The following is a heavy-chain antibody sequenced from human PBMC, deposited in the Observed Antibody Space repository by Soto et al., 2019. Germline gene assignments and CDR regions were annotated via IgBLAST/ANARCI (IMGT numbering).Heavy chain of an antibody. Sequence: PSETLSLTCTVSGGSISSSSYYWGWIRQPPGKGLEWIGSIYYSGSTYYNPSLKSRVTISVDTSKNQFSLKLSSVTAADTAVYYCARLKGDFWSGYYPYFDYWGQGTLVT. CDR1: GGSISSSSYY. D-gene: IGHD3-3*01. CDR3: ARLKGDFWSGYYPYFDY. J-gene: IGHJ4*02. V-gene: IGHV4-39*01. CDR2: IYYSGST.